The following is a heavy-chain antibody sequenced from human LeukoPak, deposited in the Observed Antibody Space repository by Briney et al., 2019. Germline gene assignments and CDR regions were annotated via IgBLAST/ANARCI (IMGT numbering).Heavy chain of an antibody. CDR1: GDSISSSSYY. J-gene: IGHJ3*02. D-gene: IGHD3-10*01. CDR3: ASNFYGSGTPPAFDI. V-gene: IGHV4-39*01. Sequence: PPETLSLTCTVSGDSISSSSYYWGWIRQPPGKGLEWIGSIYYSGSTYYNPSLKSRVTISVDTSKNQFSLKLSSVTAADTAVYYCASNFYGSGTPPAFDIWGQGTMVTVSS. CDR2: IYYSGST.